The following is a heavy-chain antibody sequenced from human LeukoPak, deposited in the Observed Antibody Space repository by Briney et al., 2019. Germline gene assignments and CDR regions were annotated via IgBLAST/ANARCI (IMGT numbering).Heavy chain of an antibody. Sequence: GESLKISCKASGYSFTSYWISWVRQMPGEGLEWMGRIDPSDSDTSYSPSFQGHVTMSADKSISTAYLQWSSLKASDTAMYFCARHVNWRSGQSWFDPWGQGTLVTVSS. J-gene: IGHJ5*02. D-gene: IGHD3-10*01. CDR2: IDPSDSDT. V-gene: IGHV5-10-1*01. CDR1: GYSFTSYW. CDR3: ARHVNWRSGQSWFDP.